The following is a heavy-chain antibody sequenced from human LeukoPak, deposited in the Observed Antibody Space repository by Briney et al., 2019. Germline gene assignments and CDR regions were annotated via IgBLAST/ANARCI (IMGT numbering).Heavy chain of an antibody. Sequence: SGTLSLTCAVSGGSFSSSNWWSWVRQPPGKGLEWIGEIYHSGSTNYNPSLKSRVTISVDKSKNQFSLKLSSVTAADTAVYYCASLFSSSSPFDYWGQGTLVTVSS. V-gene: IGHV4-4*02. CDR3: ASLFSSSSPFDY. D-gene: IGHD6-6*01. CDR1: GGSFSSSNW. J-gene: IGHJ4*02. CDR2: IYHSGST.